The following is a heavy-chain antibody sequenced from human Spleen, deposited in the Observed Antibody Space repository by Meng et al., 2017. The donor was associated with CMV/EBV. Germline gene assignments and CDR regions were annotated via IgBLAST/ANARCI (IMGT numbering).Heavy chain of an antibody. CDR2: IGHSGTTI. V-gene: IGHV3-48*04. CDR1: GFTFSGYW. CDR3: ASEGGYQLPSY. J-gene: IGHJ4*02. D-gene: IGHD2-2*01. Sequence: GESLKISCAASGFTFSGYWMHWVRQAPGKGLEWVSYIGHSGTTIYYADSVQGRFSISRDNAKDLLYLHMDNLRVEDTAVYYCASEGGYQLPSYWGQGTLVTVSS.